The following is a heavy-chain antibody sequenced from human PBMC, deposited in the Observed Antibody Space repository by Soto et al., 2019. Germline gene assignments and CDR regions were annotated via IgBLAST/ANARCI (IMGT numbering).Heavy chain of an antibody. J-gene: IGHJ4*02. CDR2: ISYDSSNK. CDR3: VRDRHVDTAMQFDY. V-gene: IGHV3-30-3*01. CDR1: GFQFSGYA. Sequence: GGSLRLSCAASGFQFSGYAMHWVRQAPGKGLEWVAVISYDSSNKYYADSVKGRFTVSRDNSKNTLYLQMDSLRAEDTAVYYCVRDRHVDTAMQFDYWGQGTLVTVSS. D-gene: IGHD5-18*01.